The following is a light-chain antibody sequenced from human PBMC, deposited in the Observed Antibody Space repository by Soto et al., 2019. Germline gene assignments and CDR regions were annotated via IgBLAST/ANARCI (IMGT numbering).Light chain of an antibody. J-gene: IGLJ3*02. CDR1: PSNIGAGFD. Sequence: QSVLTQSPSVSGAPGQRITISCTGSPSNIGAGFDVHWYQQFPGTAPKLLIYGTTSRPSGVPDRFSGSQSGTSASLAITGLQDGDEADYYCQSYDTSLSGAWVFGGGTKLTVL. V-gene: IGLV1-40*01. CDR2: GTT. CDR3: QSYDTSLSGAWV.